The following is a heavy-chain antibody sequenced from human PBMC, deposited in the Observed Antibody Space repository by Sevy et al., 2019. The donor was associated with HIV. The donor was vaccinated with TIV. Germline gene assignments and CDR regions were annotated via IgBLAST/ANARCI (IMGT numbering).Heavy chain of an antibody. Sequence: GGSLRLSCAASGFTFSSYSMNWVRQAPGKGLEWVSYISSSSSTIYYADSVKGRFTISRDNAKNLLYLQMNSLRDEDTAVYYCARDLGGKAADLFDYWGQGTLVTVSS. CDR1: GFTFSSYS. CDR3: ARDLGGKAADLFDY. J-gene: IGHJ4*02. V-gene: IGHV3-48*02. CDR2: ISSSSSTI. D-gene: IGHD3-16*01.